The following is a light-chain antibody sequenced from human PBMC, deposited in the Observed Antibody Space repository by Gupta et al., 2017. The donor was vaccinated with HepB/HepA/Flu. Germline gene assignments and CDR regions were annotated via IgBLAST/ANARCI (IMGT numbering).Light chain of an antibody. CDR3: SACADSHNGPV. Sequence: SVLPQPPSASATPGQRVTICCSTSSANSGYNYVTWYQQLPGTAPKLIIYSNNQRPSGVPDRFSGSKSGTSASLIITGLQSKDESDYYCSACADSHNGPVFGGGTKLTVL. J-gene: IGLJ3*02. CDR1: SANSGYNY. V-gene: IGLV1-44*01. CDR2: SNN.